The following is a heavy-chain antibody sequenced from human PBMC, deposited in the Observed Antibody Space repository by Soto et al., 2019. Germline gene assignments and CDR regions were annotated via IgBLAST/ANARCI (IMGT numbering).Heavy chain of an antibody. CDR2: IYHVGSI. Sequence: QVQLQESGPRLVKPSGTLTLTCAVSGGSISSNNWWSCVRQTPGKGLEWIADIYHVGSINYNPSFKRRVTMSVDPSTNKFPLTLSSVTVADTAVYYCASLKQAGRGHYLDSWGQGPLFTVSS. D-gene: IGHD2-8*01. V-gene: IGHV4-4*02. CDR1: GGSISSNNW. CDR3: ASLKQAGRGHYLDS. J-gene: IGHJ4*02.